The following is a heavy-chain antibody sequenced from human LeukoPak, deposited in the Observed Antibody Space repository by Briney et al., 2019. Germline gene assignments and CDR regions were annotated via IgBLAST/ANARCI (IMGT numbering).Heavy chain of an antibody. V-gene: IGHV3-21*01. Sequence: VGSLRLSCAASAFTFSSYSMNWVRQALGKGLEWVSSISSSSYIYYADSVKGRFTISRDDAKNSLYLQMNSLRAEDTAVYYCAREELGIGVAAFHIWVQGTMVTVSS. CDR2: ISSSSYI. CDR3: AREELGIGVAAFHI. J-gene: IGHJ3*02. D-gene: IGHD7-27*01. CDR1: AFTFSSYS.